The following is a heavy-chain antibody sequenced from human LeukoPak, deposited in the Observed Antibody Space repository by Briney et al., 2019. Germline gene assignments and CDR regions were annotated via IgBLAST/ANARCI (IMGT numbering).Heavy chain of an antibody. V-gene: IGHV3-23*01. J-gene: IGHJ5*02. D-gene: IGHD6-13*01. Sequence: PGGSLRLSCAASGFTFSSYAMSWVRQAPGKGLEWVSAISGSGGSSYYADSVKRRFTISRDNSKNTLYLQMNSLRAEDTAVYYCAKVGSSSWNWFDPWGQGTLVTVSS. CDR2: ISGSGGSS. CDR3: AKVGSSSWNWFDP. CDR1: GFTFSSYA.